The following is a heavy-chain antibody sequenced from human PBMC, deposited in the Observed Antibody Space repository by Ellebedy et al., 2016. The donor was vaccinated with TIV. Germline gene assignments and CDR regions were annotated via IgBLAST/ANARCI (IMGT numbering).Heavy chain of an antibody. J-gene: IGHJ4*02. CDR3: ASSPSGYEIPY. D-gene: IGHD5-12*01. CDR1: GGTISSTNYY. CDR2: IYHSGST. V-gene: IGHV4-39*07. Sequence: SETLSLPXNVSGGTISSTNYYWGWIRQSPEKGLEWIGSIYHSGSTYYNPSLKSRLTISLDTTKNQFSLRLDSVTAADTAVYYCASSPSGYEIPYWGQGTLVTVSS.